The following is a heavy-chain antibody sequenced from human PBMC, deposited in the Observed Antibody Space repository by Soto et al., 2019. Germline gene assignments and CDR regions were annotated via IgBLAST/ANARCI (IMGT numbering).Heavy chain of an antibody. V-gene: IGHV1-69*13. J-gene: IGHJ6*02. CDR1: GGTFSSYA. CDR3: TRGTRPYGMDV. Sequence: SVKVSCKASGGTFSSYAISWVRQAPGQGLEWMGGIIPIFGTANYAQKFQGRVTITADESTSTAYMELSSLKTEDTGVYWCTRGTRPYGMDVWGQGTTVTVSS. CDR2: IIPIFGTA. D-gene: IGHD6-6*01.